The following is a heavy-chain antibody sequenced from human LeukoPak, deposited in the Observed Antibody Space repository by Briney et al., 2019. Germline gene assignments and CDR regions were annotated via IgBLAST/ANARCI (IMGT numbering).Heavy chain of an antibody. CDR2: TYYRSKWYN. J-gene: IGHJ6*03. Sequence: SQTLSLTCAISGDSVSSNSAAWNWIRQSPSRGLEWLGRTYYRSKWYNDYAVSVKSRITINPDTSKNQFSLQLNSVTPEDTAVYYCAKEYGSSYYYYYYMDVWGKGTTVIISS. D-gene: IGHD3-10*01. CDR3: AKEYGSSYYYYYYMDV. V-gene: IGHV6-1*01. CDR1: GDSVSSNSAA.